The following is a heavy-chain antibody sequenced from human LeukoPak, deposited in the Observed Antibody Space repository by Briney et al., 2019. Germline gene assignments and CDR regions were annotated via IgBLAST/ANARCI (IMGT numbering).Heavy chain of an antibody. CDR2: ISGSGGST. Sequence: GGSLRLSCAASGFTFSSYSMNWVRQAPGKGLEWVSAISGSGGSTYYADSVKGRFTISRDNSKNTLYLQMNSLRAEDTAVYYCAKVDGSTVTNDYWGQGTLVTVSS. J-gene: IGHJ4*02. V-gene: IGHV3-23*01. CDR3: AKVDGSTVTNDY. CDR1: GFTFSSYS. D-gene: IGHD4-17*01.